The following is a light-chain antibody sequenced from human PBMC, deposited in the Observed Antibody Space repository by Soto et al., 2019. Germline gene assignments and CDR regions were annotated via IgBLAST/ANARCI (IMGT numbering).Light chain of an antibody. CDR2: DVK. Sequence: QSALTQPASVSGSPGQSITISCTGTSSDIGDFYYVAWYQQHPGKAPKLVIFDVKNRPSGVSDRFSGSKSGNTAFLTISRLQAEDEADYYCNSYTTTSAHLIFGGGTKLTVL. J-gene: IGLJ2*01. CDR3: NSYTTTSAHLI. V-gene: IGLV2-14*03. CDR1: SSDIGDFYY.